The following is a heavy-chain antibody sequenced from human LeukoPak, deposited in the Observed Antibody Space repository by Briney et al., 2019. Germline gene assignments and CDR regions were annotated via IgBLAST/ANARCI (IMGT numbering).Heavy chain of an antibody. V-gene: IGHV3-23*01. CDR2: ISGSGRMA. D-gene: IGHD2-2*02. Sequence: GGSLRLSCAASGFTFKTYDMTWVRQAPGKGLEWVSGISGSGRMAHYADSVKGRFTISRDNYKNILYLQMNSLRAEDTAVYYCANPRNIVVVPAAITFDWFDPWGQGTLVTVSS. CDR1: GFTFKTYD. CDR3: ANPRNIVVVPAAITFDWFDP. J-gene: IGHJ5*02.